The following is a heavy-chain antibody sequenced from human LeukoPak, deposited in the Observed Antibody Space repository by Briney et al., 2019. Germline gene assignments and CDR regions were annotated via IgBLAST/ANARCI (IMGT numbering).Heavy chain of an antibody. CDR2: INHSGST. J-gene: IGHJ4*02. V-gene: IGHV4-34*01. CDR3: ARSSHTFYYDSSGYYY. D-gene: IGHD3-22*01. Sequence: SETLSLTCAVYGGSFSGYYWSWIRQPPGKGLEWIGEINHSGSTNYNPSLKSRVTISVDTSKNQFSLKLSSVTAADPAVYYCARSSHTFYYDSSGYYYWGQGTLVTVSS. CDR1: GGSFSGYY.